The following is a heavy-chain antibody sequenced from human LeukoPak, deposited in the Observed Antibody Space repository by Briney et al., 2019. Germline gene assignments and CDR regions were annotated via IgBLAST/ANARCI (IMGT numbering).Heavy chain of an antibody. D-gene: IGHD5-24*01. CDR3: ARERDSYDAFDI. Sequence: PSETLSLTCTVSGGSISSYYWSWIRQPPGKGLEWIGYIYYSGSTNYNPSLKSRVTISVDTSKNQFSLKLSSVTAADTAVYYCARERDSYDAFDIWGQGTMVTVSS. CDR1: GGSISSYY. J-gene: IGHJ3*02. V-gene: IGHV4-59*01. CDR2: IYYSGST.